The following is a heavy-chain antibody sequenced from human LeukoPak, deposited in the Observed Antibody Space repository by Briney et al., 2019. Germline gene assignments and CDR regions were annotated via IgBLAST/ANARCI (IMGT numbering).Heavy chain of an antibody. CDR1: GFTFSDHY. V-gene: IGHV3-72*01. J-gene: IGHJ4*02. CDR2: TRNKANSYTT. D-gene: IGHD4-17*01. CDR3: ASLIYGDHSY. Sequence: PGGSLRLSCAASGFTFSDHYMDWVRQAPGKGLEWVGRTRNKANSYTTEYAASVKGRFTISRDDSKNSLYLQMNSLKTEDTAVYYCASLIYGDHSYWGQGTLVTVSS.